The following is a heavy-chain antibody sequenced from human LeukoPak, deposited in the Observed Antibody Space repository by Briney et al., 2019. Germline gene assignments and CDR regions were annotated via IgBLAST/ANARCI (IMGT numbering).Heavy chain of an antibody. D-gene: IGHD3-10*01. CDR2: IIPIFGTA. CDR1: GGTFSSYA. V-gene: IGHV1-69*13. CDR3: ARWRFGELSYYYYYGMDV. Sequence: SVKVSCKASGGTFSSYAISWVRQAPGQGLEWMGGIIPIFGTANYAQKFQGRVTITADESTSTAYMELSSLRSGDTAVYYCARWRFGELSYYYYYGMDVWGQGTTVTVSS. J-gene: IGHJ6*02.